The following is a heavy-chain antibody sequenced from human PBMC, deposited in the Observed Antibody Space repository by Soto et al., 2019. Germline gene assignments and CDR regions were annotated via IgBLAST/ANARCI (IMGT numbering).Heavy chain of an antibody. V-gene: IGHV5-51*01. D-gene: IGHD3-10*01. CDR2: IFTRDSET. Sequence: EQLEQSGAEVKKPGESLKISCKGPGHLFNNHWIGWVRQTPGKGLEWMGLIFTRDSETKTSPSFQGHVSFSVDNSINTVYLQWTSLKTTHTGIYFCARGYFDSGHGYDLWGQGTLVTVSS. CDR3: ARGYFDSGHGYDL. J-gene: IGHJ5*02. CDR1: GHLFNNHW.